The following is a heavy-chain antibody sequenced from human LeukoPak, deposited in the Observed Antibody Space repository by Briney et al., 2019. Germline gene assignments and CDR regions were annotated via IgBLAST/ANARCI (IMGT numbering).Heavy chain of an antibody. J-gene: IGHJ6*02. CDR1: GFTFSTYW. Sequence: GGSLRLSCAASGFTFSTYWMNWVRQAPGKGLEWVANINQDGSEKFYVDSVRGRFTISRDNAKNSLYLQMNSLRAEDTAVYYCARDTRRDTYYHGMDVWGQGTTVTASS. D-gene: IGHD5-18*01. CDR3: ARDTRRDTYYHGMDV. V-gene: IGHV3-7*04. CDR2: INQDGSEK.